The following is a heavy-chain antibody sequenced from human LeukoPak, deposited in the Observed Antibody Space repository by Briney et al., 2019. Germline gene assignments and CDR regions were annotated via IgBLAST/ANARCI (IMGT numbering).Heavy chain of an antibody. J-gene: IGHJ4*02. CDR3: ARGSGSGSYYPDY. CDR1: GGSVRSGSYS. V-gene: IGHV4-61*01. CDR2: TYYSGST. Sequence: SETLFLTCTVSGGSVRSGSYSWSWIRQPPGKGLEWIGYTYYSGSTNYNPSLKSRVTISVDTSKNQFCLKLSSVTAADTAVYYCARGSGSGSYYPDYWGQGTLVTVSS. D-gene: IGHD3-10*01.